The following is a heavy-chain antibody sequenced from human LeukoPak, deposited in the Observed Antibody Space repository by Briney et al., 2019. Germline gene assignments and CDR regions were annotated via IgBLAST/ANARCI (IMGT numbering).Heavy chain of an antibody. CDR2: ISGSGGNT. V-gene: IGHV3-23*01. Sequence: GGSLRLSCAASGFTFSSYAMSWVRQAPGKGLEWVSVISGSGGNTYYADSVKGRFTISRDNSKNTLYLQIYSLRVEDTAVYYCADESAAGFDHWGQGTLVSVSS. D-gene: IGHD1-14*01. CDR1: GFTFSSYA. J-gene: IGHJ4*02. CDR3: ADESAAGFDH.